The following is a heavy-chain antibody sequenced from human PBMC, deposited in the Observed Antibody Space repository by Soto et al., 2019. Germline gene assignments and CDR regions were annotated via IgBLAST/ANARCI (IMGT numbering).Heavy chain of an antibody. CDR3: ARADPTVTIRFDY. V-gene: IGHV4-59*12. CDR1: GGSISTYY. Sequence: SETLSLTCTVSGGSISTYYWSWIRQPPGKGLEWIGYIYYSGSTNSNPSLKSRVTISVDTSKNQFSLKLSSVTAADTAVYYCARADPTVTIRFDYWGQGTLVTVS. J-gene: IGHJ4*02. CDR2: IYYSGST. D-gene: IGHD4-17*01.